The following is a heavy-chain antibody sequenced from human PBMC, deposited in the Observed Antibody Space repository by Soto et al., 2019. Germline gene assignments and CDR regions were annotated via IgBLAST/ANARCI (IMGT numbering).Heavy chain of an antibody. J-gene: IGHJ6*02. D-gene: IGHD3-10*01. CDR2: IIPILGIA. Sequence: QVQLVQSGAEVKKPGSSVKVSCKASGGTFSSYTISWVRQAPGQGLEWMGRIIPILGIANYAQKFQGRVTITADKSTSTAYMELSSLRSEDTGVYYCAIGRSGNYYYCGMDVWGQGTTVTVSS. V-gene: IGHV1-69*02. CDR3: AIGRSGNYYYCGMDV. CDR1: GGTFSSYT.